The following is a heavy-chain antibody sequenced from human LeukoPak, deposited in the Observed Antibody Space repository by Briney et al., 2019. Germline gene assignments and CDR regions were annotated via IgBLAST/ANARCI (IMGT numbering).Heavy chain of an antibody. J-gene: IGHJ6*02. Sequence: GGSLRLSCAASGFTFSSYGLHWVRQAPGKGLEWVAVIWYDGSNKYFADSVKGRFTISRDNSKNTLYLQMNSLRAEDTAVYYCAGDFHSGYDLISYYYGMDVWGQGTTVTVSS. CDR1: GFTFSSYG. CDR3: AGDFHSGYDLISYYYGMDV. D-gene: IGHD5-12*01. CDR2: IWYDGSNK. V-gene: IGHV3-33*01.